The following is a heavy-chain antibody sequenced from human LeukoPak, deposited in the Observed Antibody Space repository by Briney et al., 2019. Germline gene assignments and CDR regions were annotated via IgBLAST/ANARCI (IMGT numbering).Heavy chain of an antibody. CDR3: VKDLRGGGYYTSFDY. CDR2: INTNGDDT. V-gene: IGHV3-64D*09. J-gene: IGHJ4*02. CDR1: GFTFSTYA. Sequence: AGGSLRLSCSASGFTFSTYAMHWVRQAPGKGPEHVSTINTNGDDTYYADSVKGRFTISRDNSKRTLYLQMSSLRAEDTAVYYCVKDLRGGGYYTSFDYWDQGTLVTVSS. D-gene: IGHD3-10*01.